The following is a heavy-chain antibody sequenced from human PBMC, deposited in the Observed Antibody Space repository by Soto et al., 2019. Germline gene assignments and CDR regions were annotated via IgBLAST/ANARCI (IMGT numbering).Heavy chain of an antibody. CDR2: ISAGGGNT. D-gene: IGHD1-1*01. CDR3: AQTTPSIHWFDP. J-gene: IGHJ5*02. CDR1: GFTFSSYA. V-gene: IGHV3-23*01. Sequence: EVQLLESGGGLVQPGGSLRLSCAASGFTFSSYAMSWVRQAPGKGLEWVSAISAGGGNTYYRDSVKGRFTISRDNSKNTLYLQMNSLRAEDTAVYFCAQTTPSIHWFDPWDQGTLVTVSS.